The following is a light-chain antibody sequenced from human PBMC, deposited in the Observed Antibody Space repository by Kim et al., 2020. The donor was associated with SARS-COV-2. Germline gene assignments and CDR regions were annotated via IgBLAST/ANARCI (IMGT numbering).Light chain of an antibody. Sequence: SYELTQPPSVSVSPGQTASITCSGDKLGDKYACWYQQKPGQSPVLVIYQDSKRPSGIPERFSGSNSGNTATLTISGTQAMDEADYYCQAWDSSTEWVFG. J-gene: IGLJ1*01. CDR1: KLGDKY. CDR3: QAWDSSTEWV. CDR2: QDS. V-gene: IGLV3-1*01.